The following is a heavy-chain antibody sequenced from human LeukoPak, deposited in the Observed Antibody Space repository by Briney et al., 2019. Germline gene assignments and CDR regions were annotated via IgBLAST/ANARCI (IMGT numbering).Heavy chain of an antibody. CDR3: AKDIVATPYGMDV. CDR2: ISWNSGSI. Sequence: GGSLRLSCAASGFTFDDYAMPWVRQAPGKGLEWVSGISWNSGSIGYADSVKGRFTISRDNAKNSLYLQMNSLRAEDTALYYCAKDIVATPYGMDVWGQGTTVTVSS. D-gene: IGHD5-12*01. V-gene: IGHV3-9*01. CDR1: GFTFDDYA. J-gene: IGHJ6*02.